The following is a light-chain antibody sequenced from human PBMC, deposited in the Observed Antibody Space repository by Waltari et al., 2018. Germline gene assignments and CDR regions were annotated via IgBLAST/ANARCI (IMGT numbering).Light chain of an antibody. V-gene: IGKV3-20*01. CDR2: NVF. Sequence: IVLTQSPGTLSMSPGEGVTLSCRASQSLNRALAWYQQKPGQPPRLLIYNVFNRATDIPDRFSGSGSGTEFSLTISRLEPEDFAVYYCQHYVSLPATFGQGTRVEIK. CDR3: QHYVSLPAT. J-gene: IGKJ1*01. CDR1: QSLNRA.